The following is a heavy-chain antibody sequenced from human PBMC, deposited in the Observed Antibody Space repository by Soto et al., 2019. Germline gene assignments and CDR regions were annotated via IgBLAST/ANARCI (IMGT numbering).Heavy chain of an antibody. Sequence: QVQVVESGGGVVQPGRSLRLSCEASGFTFSSYGIHWVRQAPGKGLEWVAVIWDDGSNRYYADSVKGRFTISRDNFKNMLFVKMNSLRPEDTAVYYCERDRSGGIRFLEYWGQGTLVSGFS. CDR3: ERDRSGGIRFLEY. J-gene: IGHJ4*02. V-gene: IGHV3-33*01. CDR2: IWDDGSNR. CDR1: GFTFSSYG. D-gene: IGHD2-15*01.